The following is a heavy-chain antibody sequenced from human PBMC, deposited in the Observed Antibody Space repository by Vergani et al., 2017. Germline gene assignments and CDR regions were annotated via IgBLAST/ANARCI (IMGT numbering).Heavy chain of an antibody. CDR2: IYYSGST. J-gene: IGHJ3*02. Sequence: QVQLPESGPGLVKPSETLSLTCTVSGGSISSYYWSWIRQPPGKGLEWIGYIYYSGSTNYNPSLKSRVTISVDKSISTAYLQWSSLKASDTAMYYCARGEQWLARGAFDIWGQGTMVTVSS. D-gene: IGHD6-19*01. CDR1: GGSISSYY. CDR3: ARGEQWLARGAFDI. V-gene: IGHV4-59*12.